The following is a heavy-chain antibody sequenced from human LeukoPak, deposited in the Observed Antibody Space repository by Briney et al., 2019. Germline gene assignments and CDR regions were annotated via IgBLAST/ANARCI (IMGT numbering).Heavy chain of an antibody. Sequence: SETLSLTCTVSSGSISSYFWSWIRQPPGKGLEWIGYIYYSGSTNYNPSLKSRVTISVDTSKNQFSLKLSSVTAADTAVYYCARESPSVAGSSWFDPWGQGTLVTVSS. D-gene: IGHD6-19*01. CDR1: SGSISSYF. CDR3: ARESPSVAGSSWFDP. CDR2: IYYSGST. J-gene: IGHJ5*02. V-gene: IGHV4-59*01.